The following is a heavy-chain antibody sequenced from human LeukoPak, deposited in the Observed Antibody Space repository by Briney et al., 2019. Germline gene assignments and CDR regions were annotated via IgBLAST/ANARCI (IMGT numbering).Heavy chain of an antibody. D-gene: IGHD5-18*01. CDR2: ISSSSSYI. CDR1: GFTFSSYS. J-gene: IGHJ4*02. Sequence: GGSLRLSCAASGFTFSSYSMNWVRQAPGKGLEWVSSISSSSSYIYYADSVKGRFTISRDNAKNSLYLQMNSLRAEDTAVYYCASAPEYSYGLNPFDYWGQGTLVTVSS. CDR3: ASAPEYSYGLNPFDY. V-gene: IGHV3-21*01.